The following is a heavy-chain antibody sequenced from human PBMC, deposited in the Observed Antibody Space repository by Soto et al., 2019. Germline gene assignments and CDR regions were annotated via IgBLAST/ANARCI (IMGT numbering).Heavy chain of an antibody. V-gene: IGHV3-23*01. Sequence: EEELLESGGGLVQPGGSLRLSCAASGYTFSTYAMNWVRQAPGNGLEWVSAISGSGGSIHYADSVKGRFTISRDNSKKTLYLQMNSLRDEDTAVYHCVKGYWKGDVWGQGTTVTVSS. CDR1: GYTFSTYA. CDR2: ISGSGGSI. J-gene: IGHJ6*02. CDR3: VKGYWKGDV. D-gene: IGHD1-1*01.